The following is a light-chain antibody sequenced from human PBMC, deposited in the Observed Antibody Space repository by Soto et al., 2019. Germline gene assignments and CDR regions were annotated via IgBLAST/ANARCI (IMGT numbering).Light chain of an antibody. Sequence: QSVLTQPPSVSGAPGQRVTISCTGTSSNIGAGYDIHWYQHLPGTASKLVIYGDNNRPSGVPDRFSVSKSGTSASLAISGLQAEDEADYYCQSYDSRLSGSVFGGGTKLTVL. CDR3: QSYDSRLSGSV. CDR2: GDN. CDR1: SSNIGAGYD. J-gene: IGLJ3*02. V-gene: IGLV1-40*01.